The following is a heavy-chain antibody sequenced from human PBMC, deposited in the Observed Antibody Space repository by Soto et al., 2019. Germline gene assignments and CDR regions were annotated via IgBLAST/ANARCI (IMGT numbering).Heavy chain of an antibody. CDR1: GFTFSSYA. V-gene: IGHV3-23*01. D-gene: IGHD4-17*01. CDR3: AKTVGYGDLDDAFDI. CDR2: ISVIGGST. J-gene: IGHJ3*02. Sequence: GGSLRLSCAASGFTFSSYAMSWVRQAPGKGLEWVSAISVIGGSTYYADSVKGRFTISRDNSKNTLYLQMNSRRAEDTAVYYCAKTVGYGDLDDAFDIWGQGTMVTVS.